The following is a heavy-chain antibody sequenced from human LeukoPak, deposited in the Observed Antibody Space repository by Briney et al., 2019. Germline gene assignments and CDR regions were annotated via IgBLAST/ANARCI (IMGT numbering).Heavy chain of an antibody. CDR3: ARVEYYYDSSDAFDI. J-gene: IGHJ3*02. CDR1: GFTFSSYA. Sequence: GGSLRLSCAASGFTFSSYAMHWVRQAPGKGLEWVAVISYDGSNKYYADSVKGRFTISRDNSKNTLYLQMNSLRAEDTAVYYCARVEYYYDSSDAFDIWGQGTMVTVSS. CDR2: ISYDGSNK. V-gene: IGHV3-30-3*01. D-gene: IGHD3-22*01.